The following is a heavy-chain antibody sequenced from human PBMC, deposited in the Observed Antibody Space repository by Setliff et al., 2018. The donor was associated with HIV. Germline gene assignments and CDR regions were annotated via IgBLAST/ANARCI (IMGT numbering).Heavy chain of an antibody. V-gene: IGHV4-59*08. J-gene: IGHJ3*02. CDR2: IYYSGST. D-gene: IGHD3-22*01. Sequence: SETLSLTCTVSGGSISSYYWSWIRQPPGKGLEWIGYIYYSGSTNYNPSLKSRVTISVDTSKNQFSLKLSSVTAADTAVYYCARHYYDSTEDAFDIWGQGTMVTV. CDR1: GGSISSYY. CDR3: ARHYYDSTEDAFDI.